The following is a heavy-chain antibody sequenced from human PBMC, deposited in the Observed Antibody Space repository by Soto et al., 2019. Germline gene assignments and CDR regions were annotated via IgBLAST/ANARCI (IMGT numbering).Heavy chain of an antibody. CDR2: ISAYNGNT. Sequence: ASVKVSCKASGYTFTSYGISWVRQAPGQGLEWMGWISAYNGNTNYAQKLQGRVTMTTDTSTSTAYMELRSLRSDDTAVYYCARVRHYDILTARSLFYTWAQGTLVTVSS. CDR3: ARVRHYDILTARSLFYT. CDR1: GYTFTSYG. D-gene: IGHD3-9*01. V-gene: IGHV1-18*01. J-gene: IGHJ4*02.